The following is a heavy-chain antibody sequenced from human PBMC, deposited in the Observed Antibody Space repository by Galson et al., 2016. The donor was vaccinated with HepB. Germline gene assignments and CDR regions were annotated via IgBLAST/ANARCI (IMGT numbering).Heavy chain of an antibody. CDR2: TGTGTRYK. V-gene: IGHV3-21*01. Sequence: SLRLSCAASGFTLRTYSLTWVRQAPGKGLEWVSSTGTGTRYKYYADSVKGRFTISRDDPGNSLYLPMDSLRPEDTAVYFCAKSAEGLLRYSGLDVWGQGTTVTVSS. J-gene: IGHJ6*02. D-gene: IGHD2-21*02. CDR3: AKSAEGLLRYSGLDV. CDR1: GFTLRTYS.